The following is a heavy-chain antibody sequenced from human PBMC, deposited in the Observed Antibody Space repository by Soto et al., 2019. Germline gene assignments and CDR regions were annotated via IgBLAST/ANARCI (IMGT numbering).Heavy chain of an antibody. D-gene: IGHD1-1*01. CDR2: ISTRGGRT. J-gene: IGHJ6*02. Sequence: GGSLRLSCAASGFSFSSYAMSWVRQAPPQGLEWVSSISTRGGRTYYADSVKGRFSISRDNSANAVYLDMDNLRAEDTGIYYCVRGTPTPGLDIWGRGTTVTVSS. CDR1: GFSFSSYA. CDR3: VRGTPTPGLDI. V-gene: IGHV3-23*01.